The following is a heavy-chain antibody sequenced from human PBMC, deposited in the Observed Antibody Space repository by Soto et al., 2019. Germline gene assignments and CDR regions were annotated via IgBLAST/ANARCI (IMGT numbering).Heavy chain of an antibody. CDR1: GFSLSTTGVG. V-gene: IGHV2-5*02. Sequence: QITLKESGPTLVKPTQTLTLTCSFSGFSLSTTGVGVGWIRQSPGKALEWLAIIYWDNDKRYSPSLKSRVTITKDTSKNQVVLTMTNMDPVDTGTYYCARSLWFGELHWGKGALVTVSS. J-gene: IGHJ4*02. CDR3: ARSLWFGELH. D-gene: IGHD3-10*01. CDR2: IYWDNDK.